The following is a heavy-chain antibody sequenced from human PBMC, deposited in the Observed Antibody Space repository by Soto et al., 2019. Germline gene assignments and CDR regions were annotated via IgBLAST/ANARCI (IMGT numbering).Heavy chain of an antibody. Sequence: PGWSLRLSCAASGFTFSSYGMHWVRQAPGKGLEWVAVISYDGSNKYYADSVKGRFTISRDNSKNTLYLQMNSLRAEDTAVYYCAKGSIHQFDPWGQGTLVTVSS. J-gene: IGHJ5*02. CDR1: GFTFSSYG. V-gene: IGHV3-30*18. CDR2: ISYDGSNK. CDR3: AKGSIHQFDP.